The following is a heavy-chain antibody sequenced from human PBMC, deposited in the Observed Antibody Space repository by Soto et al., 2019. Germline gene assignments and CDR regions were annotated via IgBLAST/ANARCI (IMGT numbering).Heavy chain of an antibody. CDR2: IYSGGST. CDR1: GFTVSSNS. Sequence: EVQLVESGGGLVQPGGSLRLSCAASGFTVSSNSMIWVRQAPGKGLEWVSVIYSGGSTYYADSVKGRFTISRDNSKNTLYLQMNSLRAEDTAVYYCARGPTQADFDYWGQGTLVTVSS. V-gene: IGHV3-66*01. J-gene: IGHJ4*02. CDR3: ARGPTQADFDY.